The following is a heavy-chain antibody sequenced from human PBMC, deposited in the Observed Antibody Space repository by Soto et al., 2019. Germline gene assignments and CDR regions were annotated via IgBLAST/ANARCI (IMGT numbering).Heavy chain of an antibody. D-gene: IGHD2-2*01. V-gene: IGHV6-1*01. CDR1: GDSVSSNSAA. CDR2: TYYRSKWHN. J-gene: IGHJ4*02. Sequence: QVQLQQSGPGLVKPSQTLSLTCAISGDSVSSNSAAWNWIRQSPSTGLEWLGRTYYRSKWHNDYAVSVKSRITIHRDTSKSQFSLQLNSVTPEDTAVYYCAREYGVPATAGTYYFDYWGQGTLVTVSS. CDR3: AREYGVPATAGTYYFDY.